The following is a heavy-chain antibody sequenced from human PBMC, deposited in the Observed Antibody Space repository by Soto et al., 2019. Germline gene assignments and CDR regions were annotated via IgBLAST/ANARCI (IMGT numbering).Heavy chain of an antibody. Sequence: GGSLRLSCAASGFTFSSYAMSWVRQAPGKGLEWVSAISGSGGSTYYADSVKGRFTISRDNSKNTLYLQMNSLRAEDTAVYYCARDSGYCSGGSCYSGSWYFDLWGRGTLVTVSS. CDR1: GFTFSSYA. J-gene: IGHJ2*01. CDR3: ARDSGYCSGGSCYSGSWYFDL. CDR2: ISGSGGST. D-gene: IGHD2-15*01. V-gene: IGHV3-23*01.